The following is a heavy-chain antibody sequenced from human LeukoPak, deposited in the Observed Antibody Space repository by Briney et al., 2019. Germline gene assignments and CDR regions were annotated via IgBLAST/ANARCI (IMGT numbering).Heavy chain of an antibody. CDR3: ARWAAAASTPWWPPLDY. J-gene: IGHJ4*02. V-gene: IGHV1-69*01. CDR2: IIPIFSTP. CDR1: GGTFSSYV. Sequence: SVKVSCKASGGTFSSYVINWVRQAPGQGLEWMGGIIPIFSTPNYAQKFQGRVTITADESTSTAYMGLSSLRSEDTAVYYCARWAAAASTPWWPPLDYWGQGTLVTVSS. D-gene: IGHD6-25*01.